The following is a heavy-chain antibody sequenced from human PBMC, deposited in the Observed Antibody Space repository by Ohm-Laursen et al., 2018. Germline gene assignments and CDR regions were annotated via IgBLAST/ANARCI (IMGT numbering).Heavy chain of an antibody. CDR2: ISYDGSNK. CDR3: ARDREVCSGGSCYYYGMDV. V-gene: IGHV3-30*03. D-gene: IGHD2-15*01. CDR1: GFTFSSYG. Sequence: SLRLSCAASGFTFSSYGMHWVRQAPGKGLEWVAVISYDGSNKYYADSVKGRFTISRDNSKNTLYLQMNSLRAEDTAVYYCARDREVCSGGSCYYYGMDVWGQGTTVTVSS. J-gene: IGHJ6*02.